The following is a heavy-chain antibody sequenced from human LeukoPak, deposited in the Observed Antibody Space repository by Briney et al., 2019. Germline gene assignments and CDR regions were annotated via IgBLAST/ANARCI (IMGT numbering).Heavy chain of an antibody. CDR2: INHSGST. Sequence: SETLSLTCAVYGGSFSGYYWSWIRQPPGKGLEWIGEINHSGSTNYNPSLKSRVTISVDTSKNQFSLKLSSVTAADTAVYYCGRGIGPGGQGPRVTVSS. CDR1: GGSFSGYY. V-gene: IGHV4-34*01. J-gene: IGHJ5*02. D-gene: IGHD2/OR15-2a*01. CDR3: GRGIGP.